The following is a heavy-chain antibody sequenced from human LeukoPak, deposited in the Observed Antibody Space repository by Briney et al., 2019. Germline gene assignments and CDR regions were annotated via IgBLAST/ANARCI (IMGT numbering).Heavy chain of an antibody. CDR1: GGSITNTNYY. CDR2: IYYGGST. V-gene: IGHV4-39*07. Sequence: SETLSLTCTVSGGSITNTNYYWAWIRQPPGEGLEWIGSIYYGGSTYYNASLRSRVTTSVDTSKNQFSLKLSSVTAADTAVYYCAKSTYYYDTFVNAFDLWGQGTVVTVSS. J-gene: IGHJ3*01. CDR3: AKSTYYYDTFVNAFDL. D-gene: IGHD3-22*01.